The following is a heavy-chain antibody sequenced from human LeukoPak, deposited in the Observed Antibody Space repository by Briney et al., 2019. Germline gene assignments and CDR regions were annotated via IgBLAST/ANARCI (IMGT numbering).Heavy chain of an antibody. D-gene: IGHD3-10*01. CDR1: GFTFDDYA. CDR2: ISWNSGSI. Sequence: SGGSLRLSCAASGFTFDDYAMHWVRQAPGKGLEWVSGISWNSGSIGYADSVKGRFTISRDNAKNSLYLQMNSLRAEDTALYYCAKDIGLLWFGEGGFDYWGQGTLVTVSS. CDR3: AKDIGLLWFGEGGFDY. J-gene: IGHJ4*02. V-gene: IGHV3-9*01.